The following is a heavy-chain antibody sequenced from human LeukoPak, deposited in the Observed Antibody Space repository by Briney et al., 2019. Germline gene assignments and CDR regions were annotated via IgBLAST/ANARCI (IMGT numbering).Heavy chain of an antibody. CDR2: ISGSGNSP. Sequence: GGSLRLSCAASGFTFSSYAMSWVRQAPGKGLEWVSVISGSGNSPYYADSVKGRFTISRDNSKNTLYLQMYSLRAEDTAIYYCAKDLLRKEYYFDYWGQGTMANVSP. D-gene: IGHD4-17*01. V-gene: IGHV3-23*01. CDR1: GFTFSSYA. CDR3: AKDLLRKEYYFDY. J-gene: IGHJ4*02.